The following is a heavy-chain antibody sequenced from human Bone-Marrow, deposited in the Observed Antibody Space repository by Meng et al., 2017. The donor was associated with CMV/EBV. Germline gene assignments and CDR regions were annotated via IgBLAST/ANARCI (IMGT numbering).Heavy chain of an antibody. CDR2: ISYDGSNK. D-gene: IGHD2-2*01. CDR1: GFTFSSYA. CDR3: ARDWGIDCSSTSCYGMDV. J-gene: IGHJ6*01. Sequence: GESLKISCAASGFTFSSYAMHWVRQAPGKGLEWVAVISYDGSNKYYADSVKGRFTISRDNSKNTLYLQMNSLRAEDTAVYYCARDWGIDCSSTSCYGMDVWGQGTTVTVYS. V-gene: IGHV3-30-3*01.